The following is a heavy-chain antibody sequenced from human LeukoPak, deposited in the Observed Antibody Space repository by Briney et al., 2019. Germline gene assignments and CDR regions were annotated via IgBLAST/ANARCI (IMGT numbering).Heavy chain of an antibody. CDR2: IYYSGST. Sequence: SETLSLTCTVSGGSISSSRYYWGWIRQPPGKGLEWIGYIYYSGSTNYNPSLKSRVTISVDTSKNQFSLKLSSVTAADTAVYFCASIVGATTVDYWGQGTLVTVSS. D-gene: IGHD1-26*01. J-gene: IGHJ4*02. V-gene: IGHV4-61*05. CDR1: GGSISSSRYY. CDR3: ASIVGATTVDY.